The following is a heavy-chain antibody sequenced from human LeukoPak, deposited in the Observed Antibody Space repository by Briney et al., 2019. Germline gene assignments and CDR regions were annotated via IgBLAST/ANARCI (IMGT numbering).Heavy chain of an antibody. CDR2: ISSNGAST. D-gene: IGHD6-13*01. V-gene: IGHV3-23*01. CDR1: GFTFSTYA. J-gene: IGHJ4*02. Sequence: GGSLRLSCAASGFTFSTYAMSWVRQAPGKGLEWVSGISSNGASTYYVDSVKGRFTISRDNSKDTLFLQMNSLRAEDTAVYYCAKRGSVGTLGHFDYWGQGTLVTVSS. CDR3: AKRGSVGTLGHFDY.